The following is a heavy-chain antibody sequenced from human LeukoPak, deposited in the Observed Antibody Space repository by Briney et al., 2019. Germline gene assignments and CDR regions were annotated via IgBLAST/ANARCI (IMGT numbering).Heavy chain of an antibody. V-gene: IGHV1-18*01. J-gene: IGHJ4*02. CDR1: GYAFSSYG. CDR2: VGPYNRKT. D-gene: IGHD1-7*01. CDR3: ARGAPRGVWNFYFDY. Sequence: ASVKVSCKASGYAFSSYGIGWVRQAPGQGLEWMGWVGPYNRKTNYSQKFQGRVTMTTDTSTNTAYLELRTLRSDDTAVYCCARGAPRGVWNFYFDYWGQGTLVTVSS.